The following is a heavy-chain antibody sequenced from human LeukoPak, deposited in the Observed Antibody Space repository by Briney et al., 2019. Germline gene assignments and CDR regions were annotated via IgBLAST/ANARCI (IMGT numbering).Heavy chain of an antibody. D-gene: IGHD3-22*01. CDR2: LDPEDGEA. CDR3: ARGPLHVALSSGYLKWLDP. J-gene: IGHJ5*02. Sequence: GASVKVSCKVSGYTLSDLAMHWVRQAPGKGLEWMGGLDPEDGEAIYAQPLQGRVTMTEDTSTDTAYMELSSLISEDTAMYYCARGPLHVALSSGYLKWLDPWGQGSLVTVSS. V-gene: IGHV1-24*01. CDR1: GYTLSDLA.